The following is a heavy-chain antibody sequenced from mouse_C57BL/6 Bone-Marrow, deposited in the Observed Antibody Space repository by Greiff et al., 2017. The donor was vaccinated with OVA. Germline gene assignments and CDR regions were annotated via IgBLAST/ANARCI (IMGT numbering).Heavy chain of an antibody. CDR2: IDPETGGT. V-gene: IGHV1-15*01. CDR1: GYTFTDYE. J-gene: IGHJ4*01. D-gene: IGHD1-1*01. CDR3: TRKYYGSSIAMDY. Sequence: QVQLQQSGAELVRPGASVTLSCKASGYTFTDYEMHWVKQTPVHGLEWIGAIDPETGGTAYNQKFKGKAILTADKSSSTAYMELRSLTSEDSAVYYCTRKYYGSSIAMDYWGQGTSVTVSS.